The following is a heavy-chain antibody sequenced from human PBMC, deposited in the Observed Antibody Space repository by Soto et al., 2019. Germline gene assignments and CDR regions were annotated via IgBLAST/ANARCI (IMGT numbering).Heavy chain of an antibody. CDR2: ISGYNGNT. CDR1: GYTFTSYG. J-gene: IGHJ4*02. Sequence: QVQLVQSGAEVKKPGASVKVSCKASGYTFTSYGISWMRQAPGQGLEWMGWISGYNGNTNYAQKLQGRVTMTTDTSTSTAYMELRSLRSDDTAVYYCARNYCSGGRCYGRGDYWGQGTLVTVSS. D-gene: IGHD2-15*01. CDR3: ARNYCSGGRCYGRGDY. V-gene: IGHV1-18*01.